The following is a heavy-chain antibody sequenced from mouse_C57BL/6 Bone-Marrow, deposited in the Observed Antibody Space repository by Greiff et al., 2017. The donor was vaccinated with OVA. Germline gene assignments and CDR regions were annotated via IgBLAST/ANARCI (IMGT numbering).Heavy chain of an antibody. Sequence: QVQLQQSGAELIKPGASVQLSCKAPGYTFTGYWIEWVKQRPGHGLEWIGEILPGSGSTNYNEKFKGKATFTADTSSNTAYMQLSSLTTEDSAIYYCARSDFWTAHAWFAYWGQGTLVTVSA. V-gene: IGHV1-9*01. CDR3: ARSDFWTAHAWFAY. CDR1: GYTFTGYW. CDR2: ILPGSGST. J-gene: IGHJ3*01. D-gene: IGHD3-2*02.